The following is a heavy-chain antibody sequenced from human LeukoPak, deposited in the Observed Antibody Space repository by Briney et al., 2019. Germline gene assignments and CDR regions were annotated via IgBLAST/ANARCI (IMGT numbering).Heavy chain of an antibody. Sequence: GGSLRLSCAASGFTFSSYSMHWVRQAPGKGLEWVAVIWYDGSNKYYADSVKGRFTISRDNSKNTLYLQMNSLRAEDTAVYYCARDPGYSSSWLFDYWGQGTLVTVSS. V-gene: IGHV3-33*01. CDR2: IWYDGSNK. CDR3: ARDPGYSSSWLFDY. J-gene: IGHJ4*02. D-gene: IGHD6-13*01. CDR1: GFTFSSYS.